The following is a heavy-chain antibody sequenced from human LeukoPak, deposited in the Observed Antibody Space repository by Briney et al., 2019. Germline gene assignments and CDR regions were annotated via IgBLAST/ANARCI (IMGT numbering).Heavy chain of an antibody. V-gene: IGHV3-53*05. D-gene: IGHD2-2*01. CDR2: IYSGGST. CDR1: GFTVSSNY. Sequence: PGGSLRLSCAASGFTVSSNYMSWVRQAPGKGLEWVSVIYSGGSTYYADSVKGRFTISRDNSKNTLYLQMDSLKPDDTAVYYCAKGGGRFCSSTSCYADYWGQGVLVAVSS. J-gene: IGHJ4*02. CDR3: AKGGGRFCSSTSCYADY.